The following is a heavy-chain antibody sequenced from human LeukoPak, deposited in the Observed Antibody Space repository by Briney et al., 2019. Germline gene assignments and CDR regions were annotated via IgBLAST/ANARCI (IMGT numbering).Heavy chain of an antibody. J-gene: IGHJ3*02. CDR3: VRHNAARAFDI. Sequence: GGSLRLSCAASGFTFSSFWMHWVRQAPGKGVVWVSRVSDDGSTTTYADSVKGRFTISRDNAKNTLYLQMNSLRPEDTAVYYCVRHNAARAFDIWGQGTMVIVSS. CDR1: GFTFSSFW. D-gene: IGHD1-1*01. V-gene: IGHV3-74*03. CDR2: VSDDGSTT.